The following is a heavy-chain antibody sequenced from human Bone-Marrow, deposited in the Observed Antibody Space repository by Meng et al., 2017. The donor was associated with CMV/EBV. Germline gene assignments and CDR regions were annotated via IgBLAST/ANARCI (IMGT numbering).Heavy chain of an antibody. V-gene: IGHV3-7*01. Sequence: GESLKISCAASGFTFRSYWMSWVRQAPGKGLEWVANIKQDGSEKNYVDSAKGRFTISRDNAKNALYLQMLSLRAEDTAVYYCARLARRGNRFLEWSGCRPMDVWGQGTTVTVSS. CDR3: ARLARRGNRFLEWSGCRPMDV. CDR1: GFTFRSYW. CDR2: IKQDGSEK. D-gene: IGHD3-3*01. J-gene: IGHJ6*02.